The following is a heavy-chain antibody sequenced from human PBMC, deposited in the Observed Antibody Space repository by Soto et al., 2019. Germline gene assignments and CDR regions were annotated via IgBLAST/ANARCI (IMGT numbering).Heavy chain of an antibody. Sequence: QLQLQESGPGLVKPSETLSLTCTVSGGSISTSYYYWGCIRQSPGKGLEWIGAIYYTGTTYYNPPFQSRATISVDTSKNQFSLKMSSVTAADSAVYFCARQAGAFVSYMDVWGKGPPVTVSS. J-gene: IGHJ6*03. V-gene: IGHV4-39*01. D-gene: IGHD3-10*01. CDR3: ARQAGAFVSYMDV. CDR2: IYYTGTT. CDR1: GGSISTSYYY.